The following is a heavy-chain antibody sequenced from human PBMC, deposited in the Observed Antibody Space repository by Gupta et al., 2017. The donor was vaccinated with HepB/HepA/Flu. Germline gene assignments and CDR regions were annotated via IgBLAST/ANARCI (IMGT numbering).Heavy chain of an antibody. CDR2: ISGSGTTT. D-gene: IGHD1-1*01. CDR3: AKARRGTQTMNAFDI. CDR1: GCTFDNYA. Sequence: EGQLLESGGGLVQPGGSLRLSCAASGCTFDNYAMSWVRQAPGKGLEWVSGISGSGTTTYYAGSVKGRFTISRDNSKNTVYLQTNSLGAEDTAVYYCAKARRGTQTMNAFDIWGQGTMITVSS. V-gene: IGHV3-23*01. J-gene: IGHJ3*02.